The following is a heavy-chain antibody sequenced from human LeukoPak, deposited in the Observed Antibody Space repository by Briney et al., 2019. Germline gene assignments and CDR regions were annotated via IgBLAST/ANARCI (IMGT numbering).Heavy chain of an antibody. CDR1: GGSISSGGYY. Sequence: PSETLSLTCTVSGGSISSGGYYWSWIRQHPGKGLEWIGYIYYSGSTYYNPSLKSRVTISVDTSKNQFSLKLSSVTAADTAVYYCARAEIVVVKAGAFDTWGQGTMVTVSS. V-gene: IGHV4-31*03. CDR3: ARAEIVVVKAGAFDT. J-gene: IGHJ3*02. CDR2: IYYSGST. D-gene: IGHD3-22*01.